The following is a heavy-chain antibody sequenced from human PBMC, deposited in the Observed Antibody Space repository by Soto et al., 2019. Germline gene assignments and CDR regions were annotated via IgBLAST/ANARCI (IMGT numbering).Heavy chain of an antibody. CDR1: GGSISSYY. Sequence: EPLSLTCTVSGGSISSYYWSWIRQPPGKGLEWIGYIYYSGSTNYNPSLKSRVTISVDTSTSTAYMELRSLRSDDTAVYYCVRDLDGSGSYYIDYWGPGTLVTVSS. CDR3: VRDLDGSGSYYIDY. CDR2: IYYSGST. J-gene: IGHJ4*02. D-gene: IGHD3-10*01. V-gene: IGHV4-59*01.